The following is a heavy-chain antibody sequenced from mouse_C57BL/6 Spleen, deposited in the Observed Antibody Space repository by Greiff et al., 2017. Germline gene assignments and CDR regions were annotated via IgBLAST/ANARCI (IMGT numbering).Heavy chain of an antibody. J-gene: IGHJ1*03. CDR1: GYSFTGYY. D-gene: IGHD1-1*01. CDR3: ARYGSGLYWYCDV. Sequence: EVQLQQSGPELVKPGASVKISCKASGYSFTGYYMNWVKQSPEKSLEWIGEINPSTGGTTYNQKFKAKATLTVDKSSSTAYMQLKSLTSEDSAVXYGARYGSGLYWYCDVGGTGTTVTVSS. CDR2: INPSTGGT. V-gene: IGHV1-42*01.